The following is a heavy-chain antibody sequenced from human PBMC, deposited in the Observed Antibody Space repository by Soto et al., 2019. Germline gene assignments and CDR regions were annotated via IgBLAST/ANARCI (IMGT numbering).Heavy chain of an antibody. Sequence: PGGSLRLSCAASGFTFSRYAMSWVRQAPGKGLKWISYISGRGGSTYSADSVKGRFTISRDNSKNTLYLQMTSLRAEDTAVYYCAKSRREVQDDYYYYYGMDVWGQGTTVTVSS. V-gene: IGHV3-23*01. CDR3: AKSRREVQDDYYYYYGMDV. D-gene: IGHD1-26*01. J-gene: IGHJ6*02. CDR1: GFTFSRYA. CDR2: ISGRGGST.